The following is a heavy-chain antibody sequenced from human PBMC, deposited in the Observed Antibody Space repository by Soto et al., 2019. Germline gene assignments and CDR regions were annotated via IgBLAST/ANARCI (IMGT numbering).Heavy chain of an antibody. CDR2: IKRKSDGETT. D-gene: IGHD6-19*01. CDR1: GFAFSNAW. Sequence: EVQLVESGGGLVKPGGSLTLSCAASGFAFSNAWMHWVRQSPGTGLEWVGRIKRKSDGETTDYAAPVRGRFGISRDDSRNTLHLQMNSLRNEDTAVYYCTTGVNQWLENDYWGQGTLVTVSS. J-gene: IGHJ4*02. CDR3: TTGVNQWLENDY. V-gene: IGHV3-15*07.